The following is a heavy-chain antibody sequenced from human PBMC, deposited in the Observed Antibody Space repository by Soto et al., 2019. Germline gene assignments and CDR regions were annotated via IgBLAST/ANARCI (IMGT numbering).Heavy chain of an antibody. D-gene: IGHD5-18*01. CDR1: GGTFSSYA. V-gene: IGHV1-69*13. J-gene: IGHJ4*02. Sequence: SVKVSCKASGGTFSSYAISWVRQAPGQGLEWMGGIIPIFGAANYAQKFQGRVTITADESTSTAYMELSSLRSEDTAVYYCARGGGAGDVDTAMVPWYWGQGTLVTVSS. CDR3: ARGGGAGDVDTAMVPWY. CDR2: IIPIFGAA.